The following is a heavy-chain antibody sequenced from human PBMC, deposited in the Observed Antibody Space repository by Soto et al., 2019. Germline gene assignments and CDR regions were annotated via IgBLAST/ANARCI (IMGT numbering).Heavy chain of an antibody. CDR1: GYTFTSYG. V-gene: IGHV1-3*01. CDR2: INAGNGNT. J-gene: IGHJ6*02. D-gene: IGHD3-22*01. CDR3: ARVAEDSSGYYYDYYYYGMDV. Sequence: ASVKVSCKASGYTFTSYGISWVRQAPGQGLEWMGWINAGNGNTKYSQKFQGRVTITRDTSASTAYMELSSLRSEDTAVYYCARVAEDSSGYYYDYYYYGMDVWGQGTTVTVSS.